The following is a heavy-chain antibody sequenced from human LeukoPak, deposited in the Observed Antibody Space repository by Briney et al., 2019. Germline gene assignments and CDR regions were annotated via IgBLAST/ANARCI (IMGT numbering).Heavy chain of an antibody. CDR3: ASEEGGYSYGHNFDY. CDR1: GGTFSSYD. D-gene: IGHD5-18*01. J-gene: IGHJ4*02. V-gene: IGHV1-69*13. CDR2: IIPIFSTA. Sequence: GASVKLSCKASGGTFSSYDISWVRQAPGQGLEWMGGIIPIFSTANYAHKFQGRVTITADDSTSTAYMGLSCLRTEDTAVYYWASEEGGYSYGHNFDYWGEGTLVTVSS.